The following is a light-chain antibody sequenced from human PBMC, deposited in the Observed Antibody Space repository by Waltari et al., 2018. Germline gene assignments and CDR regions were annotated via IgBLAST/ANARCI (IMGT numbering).Light chain of an antibody. CDR2: EAS. Sequence: AFRMTQSPSSLSASTGDRVTITCRASQYISNYLAWFQQRPGKAPKLLIYEASTWQRGVPSRFSGSGSGTDFTLTITSLQSDDFATYYCQQYFNYPRTFGQGTRVEIE. V-gene: IGKV1-8*01. CDR1: QYISNY. J-gene: IGKJ1*01. CDR3: QQYFNYPRT.